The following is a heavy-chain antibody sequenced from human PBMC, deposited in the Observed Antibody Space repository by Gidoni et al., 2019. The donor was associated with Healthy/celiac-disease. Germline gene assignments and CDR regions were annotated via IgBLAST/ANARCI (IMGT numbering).Heavy chain of an antibody. Sequence: QVTLRKSGPALVKPTQPLTLTCTLSGFALNTNRKCVSWIRQPPGQALEWISLIDWDDDKYYSTSLPTRLTISKVTSKNPVVLMIPNMDPVDPSTYYCARYCSGCSCYSDAFDIWGHGTMVTLSS. V-gene: IGHV2-70*01. CDR3: ARYCSGCSCYSDAFDI. CDR1: GFALNTNRKC. J-gene: IGHJ3*02. CDR2: IDWDDDK. D-gene: IGHD2-15*01.